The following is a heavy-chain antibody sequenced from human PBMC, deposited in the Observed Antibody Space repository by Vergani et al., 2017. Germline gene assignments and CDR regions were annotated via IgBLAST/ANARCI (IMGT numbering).Heavy chain of an antibody. V-gene: IGHV4-59*01. CDR1: GGSISSYY. J-gene: IGHJ5*02. CDR3: ARGKNDFWSGYQNNWFDP. CDR2: IYYSGST. Sequence: QVQLQESGPGLVKPSETLSLTCTVSGGSISSYYWSWIRQPPGKGLERIGYIYYSGSTNYNPSLKIRVTISVDTSKNQFSLKLSSVTAADTAVYYCARGKNDFWSGYQNNWFDPWGQGTLVTVSS. D-gene: IGHD3-3*01.